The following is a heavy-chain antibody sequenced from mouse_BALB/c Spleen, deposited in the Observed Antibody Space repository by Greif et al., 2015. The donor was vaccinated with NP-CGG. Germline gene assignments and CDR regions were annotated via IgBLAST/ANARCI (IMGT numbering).Heavy chain of an antibody. CDR2: IRNKANGYTT. CDR3: ARDINYYGSSLDY. V-gene: IGHV7-3*02. Sequence: EVKLEESGGGLVQPGGSLRLSYATSGFTFTDYYMSWVRQPPGKALEWLGFIRNKANGYTTEYSASVKGRFTISRDNSQSILYLQMNTLRAEDSATYYCARDINYYGSSLDYWGQGTTLTVSS. CDR1: GFTFTDYY. J-gene: IGHJ2*01. D-gene: IGHD1-1*01.